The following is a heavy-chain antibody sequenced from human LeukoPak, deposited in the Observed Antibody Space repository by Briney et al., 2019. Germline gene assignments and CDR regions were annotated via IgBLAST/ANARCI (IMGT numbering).Heavy chain of an antibody. CDR2: MNPNSGNT. D-gene: IGHD6-13*01. J-gene: IGHJ4*02. CDR3: ARGSTLASPGEVPNDY. CDR1: GYTFTSYD. V-gene: IGHV1-8*03. Sequence: ASVKVSCKASGYTFTSYDINWVRQATGQGLEWMGWMNPNSGNTGYAQKFQGRVTITRNTSISTAYMELSSLRSEDTAVYFCARGSTLASPGEVPNDYWGQGTLVTVSS.